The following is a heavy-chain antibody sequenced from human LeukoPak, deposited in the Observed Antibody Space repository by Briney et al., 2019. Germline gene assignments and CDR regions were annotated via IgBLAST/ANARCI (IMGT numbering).Heavy chain of an antibody. CDR3: ARENTAVPGGDC. CDR1: GFTISPYW. D-gene: IGHD5-18*01. J-gene: IGHJ4*02. CDR2: IKQDGSEK. V-gene: IGHV3-7*01. Sequence: GGSLRLSCAASGFTISPYWMSWVRQAPGKGLEWVANIKQDGSEKYYVDSVKGRFAISRDNAKNSVYLQMNGLRAEDTAVYYCARENTAVPGGDCWGQGTLVAVSS.